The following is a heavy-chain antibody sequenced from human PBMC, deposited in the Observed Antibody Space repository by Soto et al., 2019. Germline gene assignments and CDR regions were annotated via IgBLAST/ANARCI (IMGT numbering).Heavy chain of an antibody. CDR1: GFTFSSYG. J-gene: IGHJ6*02. Sequence: GGSLRLSCAASGFTFSSYGMHWVRQAPGKGLEWVAVISYDGSNKYYADSVKGRFTISRDNSKNTLYLQMNSLRAEDTAVYYCAKDNRGYSSSWYLYYYYDGMDVWGQGTTVTVSS. D-gene: IGHD6-13*01. CDR2: ISYDGSNK. V-gene: IGHV3-30*18. CDR3: AKDNRGYSSSWYLYYYYDGMDV.